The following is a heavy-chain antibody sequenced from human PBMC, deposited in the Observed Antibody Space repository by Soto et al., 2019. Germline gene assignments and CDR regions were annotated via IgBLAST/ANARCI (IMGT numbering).Heavy chain of an antibody. Sequence: SETLSLTCTVSGGSVSIGSYYWSWIWQPPGKGLEWIGYIYYSGSTTYNPSLRSRVTISVDTSKNQFSLKLSSVTAADTAVYYCARSEEPVAIIRDWFDPWGQGTLVTVSS. V-gene: IGHV4-61*01. CDR2: IYYSGST. CDR1: GGSVSIGSYY. J-gene: IGHJ5*02. D-gene: IGHD2-2*01. CDR3: ARSEEPVAIIRDWFDP.